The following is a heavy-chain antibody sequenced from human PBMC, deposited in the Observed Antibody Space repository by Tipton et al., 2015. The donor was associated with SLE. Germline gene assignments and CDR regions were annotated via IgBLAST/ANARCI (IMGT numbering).Heavy chain of an antibody. CDR2: INNNGVNT. V-gene: IGHV3-64D*08. CDR3: VKDLGGITMVRGVSLPYFDY. Sequence: SLRLSCSASGFTFRSYAMHWVRQAPGKGLEYVSSINNNGVNTDYADSVKGRFTTSRDNSRNTLYLQMSSLRPEDTAVYYCVKDLGGITMVRGVSLPYFDYWGQGILVTVSS. D-gene: IGHD3-10*01. J-gene: IGHJ4*02. CDR1: GFTFRSYA.